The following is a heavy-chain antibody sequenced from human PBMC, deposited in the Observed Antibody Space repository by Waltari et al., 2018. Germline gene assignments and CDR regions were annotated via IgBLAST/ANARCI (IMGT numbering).Heavy chain of an antibody. CDR2: IYHSGST. CDR3: DMVVAGDYDY. D-gene: IGHD4-17*01. CDR1: GYSISSGYY. J-gene: IGHJ4*02. Sequence: QVQLQESGPGLVKPSETLSLTCAVSGYSISSGYYWGWIRQPPGKGLEWIGSIYHSGSTYDNPSLKSRVAISVDTAKNQFSRKLSSVTAADTAGYYWDMVVAGDYDYWGQGTLVTVSA. V-gene: IGHV4-38-2*01.